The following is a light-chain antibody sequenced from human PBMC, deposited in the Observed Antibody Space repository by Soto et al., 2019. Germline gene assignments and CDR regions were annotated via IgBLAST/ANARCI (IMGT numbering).Light chain of an antibody. J-gene: IGKJ2*01. Sequence: DIVMTQSPDSLAVSLGERATINCKSSQTLLYDSHNKDYLAWYQQKPGQPPKLLLYWASARESGVPDRFSGSGSGTDFTLTISSLQAEDVAVYYCQQYYLTPYTFGQGTKLEIK. V-gene: IGKV4-1*01. CDR1: QTLLYDSHNKDY. CDR2: WAS. CDR3: QQYYLTPYT.